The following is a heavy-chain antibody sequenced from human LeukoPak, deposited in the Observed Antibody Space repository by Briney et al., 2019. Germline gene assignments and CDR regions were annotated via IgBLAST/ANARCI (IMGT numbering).Heavy chain of an antibody. J-gene: IGHJ4*02. CDR2: INPNSGDT. D-gene: IGHD2-8*01. Sequence: ASVKVSCKASGYIFTGYYMHWVRQAPGQGLEWMGWINPNSGDTNYAQKFQGRVTMTRDTSISTAYMELSRLRSDDTAVYYCARGWHCTDGVCYSIFDYWGQGTLVTVSS. V-gene: IGHV1-2*02. CDR1: GYIFTGYY. CDR3: ARGWHCTDGVCYSIFDY.